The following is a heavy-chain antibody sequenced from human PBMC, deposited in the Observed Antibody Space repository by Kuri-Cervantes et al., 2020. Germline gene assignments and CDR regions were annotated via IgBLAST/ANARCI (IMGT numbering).Heavy chain of an antibody. Sequence: GESLKISCAASGLTFSSYAMHWVRQAPGKGLEWVAVISYDGSNKYYADSVKGRFTISRDNSKNTLYLQMNSLRAEDTAVYYCARAHRMGNYYYYGMDVWGQGTTVTVSS. V-gene: IGHV3-30-3*01. J-gene: IGHJ6*02. D-gene: IGHD5-24*01. CDR2: ISYDGSNK. CDR3: ARAHRMGNYYYYGMDV. CDR1: GLTFSSYA.